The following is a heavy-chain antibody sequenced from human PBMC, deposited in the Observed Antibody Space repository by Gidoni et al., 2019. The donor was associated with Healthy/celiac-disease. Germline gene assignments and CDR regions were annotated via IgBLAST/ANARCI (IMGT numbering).Heavy chain of an antibody. D-gene: IGHD3-16*01. V-gene: IGHV4-34*01. CDR1: GGSFSGYY. Sequence: QVQLQQWGAGLLKPSETLSLTCAVYGGSFSGYYWSWIRQPPGKGLGWIGEINHSGSTNYNPSLKSRVTISVDTSKNQFSLKLSSVTAADTAVYYCARAHFGSFGGAGGYWGQGTLVTVSS. J-gene: IGHJ4*02. CDR2: INHSGST. CDR3: ARAHFGSFGGAGGY.